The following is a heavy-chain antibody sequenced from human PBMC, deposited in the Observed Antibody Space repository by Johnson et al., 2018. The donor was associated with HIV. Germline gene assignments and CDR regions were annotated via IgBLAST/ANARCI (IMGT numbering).Heavy chain of an antibody. J-gene: IGHJ3*02. CDR1: GFTFSDYY. Sequence: QVQLVESGGGLVQPGGSLRLSCAASGFTFSDYYMSWIRQAPGKGLEWVSYISSSGSTIYYADSVKGRFTISRDNSKNTLYLQMNSLKTEDTAVYYCAKCIWGSSLIDAFDIWGQGTMVTVSS. V-gene: IGHV3-11*04. CDR2: ISSSGSTI. CDR3: AKCIWGSSLIDAFDI. D-gene: IGHD6-13*01.